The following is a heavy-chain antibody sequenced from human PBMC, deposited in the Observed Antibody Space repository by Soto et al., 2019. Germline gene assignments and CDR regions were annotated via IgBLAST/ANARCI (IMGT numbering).Heavy chain of an antibody. Sequence: ASVKVSCKASGGTFSSYAISWVRQAPGQGLEWMGGIIPIFGTANYAQKFQGRVTITADKSTSTAYMELSSLRSEDTAVYYCARDRGYCSSTSCNYYYYYYGMDVWGQGTTVTVSS. D-gene: IGHD2-2*01. J-gene: IGHJ6*02. CDR2: IIPIFGTA. CDR3: ARDRGYCSSTSCNYYYYYYGMDV. CDR1: GGTFSSYA. V-gene: IGHV1-69*06.